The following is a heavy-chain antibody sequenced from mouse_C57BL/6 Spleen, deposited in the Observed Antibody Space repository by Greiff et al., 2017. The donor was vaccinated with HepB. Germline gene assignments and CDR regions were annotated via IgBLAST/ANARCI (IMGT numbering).Heavy chain of an antibody. CDR3: ARSTTVEYFDV. D-gene: IGHD1-1*01. CDR1: GYTFTSYW. V-gene: IGHV1-53*01. J-gene: IGHJ1*03. Sequence: VKLQQPGTELVKPGASVKLSCKASGYTFTSYWMHWVKQRPGQGLEWIGNINPSNGGTNYNEKFKSKATLTEDKSSSTAYMQLSSLTSEDSAVYYCARSTTVEYFDVWGTGTTVTVSS. CDR2: INPSNGGT.